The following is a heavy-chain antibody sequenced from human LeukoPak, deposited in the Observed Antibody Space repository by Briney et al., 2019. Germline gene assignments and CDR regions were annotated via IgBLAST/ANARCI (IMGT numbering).Heavy chain of an antibody. J-gene: IGHJ4*02. CDR1: GGSISSSSHY. D-gene: IGHD4-17*01. CDR3: ARGPTVTTDY. Sequence: KTSETLSLTCTVSGGSISSSSHYWGWFRQPPGKGLEWIGYIYYSGSSFCNPSLKSRVTMSVDTSKNQFSLRLNSVTAADTAVYYCARGPTVTTDYWGQGTLVTVSS. V-gene: IGHV4-39*01. CDR2: IYYSGSS.